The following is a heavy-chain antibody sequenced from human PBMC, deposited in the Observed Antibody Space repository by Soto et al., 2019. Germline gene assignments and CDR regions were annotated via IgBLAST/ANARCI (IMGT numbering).Heavy chain of an antibody. CDR3: ARGEDAFFYYGLDV. CDR2: IYDTGISGYTPST. V-gene: IGHV4-59*01. J-gene: IGHJ6*02. CDR1: GGSITSSY. Sequence: SETLSLTCTVSGGSITSSYWSWIRRPPGKGLEWIAYIYDTGISGYTPSTSYNPSLKSRVTMSVDTSKSQFSLKLTCVTAAATAVYYCARGEDAFFYYGLDVWGQGITVTVSS.